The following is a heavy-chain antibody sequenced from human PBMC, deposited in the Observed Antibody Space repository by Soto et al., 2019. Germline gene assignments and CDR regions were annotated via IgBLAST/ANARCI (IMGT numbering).Heavy chain of an antibody. Sequence: GESVKISCKGSGYSFTSYWIGWLRQMPGKGLEWMGIIYPGDSDTRYSPSFQGQVTISADKSISTAYLQWSSLKASDTAMYYCAXHSPYYYGSGSYPDYWGQGTLVTVSS. J-gene: IGHJ4*02. D-gene: IGHD3-10*01. CDR3: AXHSPYYYGSGSYPDY. V-gene: IGHV5-51*01. CDR2: IYPGDSDT. CDR1: GYSFTSYW.